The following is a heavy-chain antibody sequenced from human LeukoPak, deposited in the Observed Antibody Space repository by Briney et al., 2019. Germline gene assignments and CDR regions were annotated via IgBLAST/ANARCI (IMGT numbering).Heavy chain of an antibody. CDR2: INHSGST. D-gene: IGHD3-10*01. CDR1: GGSFSGYY. J-gene: IGHJ5*02. V-gene: IGHV4-34*01. Sequence: SETLSLTCAVYGGSFSGYYWSWIRQPPGKGLEWIGEINHSGSTNYNPSLKSRVTISVDTPKNQLSLKLSSVTAADTAVYYCARNKGRYGSGRVHFDPWGQGTLVTVSS. CDR3: ARNKGRYGSGRVHFDP.